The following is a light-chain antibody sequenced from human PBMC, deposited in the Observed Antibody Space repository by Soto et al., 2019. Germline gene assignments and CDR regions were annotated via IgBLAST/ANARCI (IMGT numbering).Light chain of an antibody. V-gene: IGLV2-23*01. J-gene: IGLJ2*01. CDR2: EAS. CDR1: SSDVGSYNL. Sequence: QSALTQPASVSGSPGQSITISCTGTSSDVGSYNLVSWYQQHPGKAPKLMIYEASKRPSGVSNRFSGSKSGNTASLTISGRQAEDEADYYYCSYAGSSIYVVFGGGTKLTVL. CDR3: CSYAGSSIYVV.